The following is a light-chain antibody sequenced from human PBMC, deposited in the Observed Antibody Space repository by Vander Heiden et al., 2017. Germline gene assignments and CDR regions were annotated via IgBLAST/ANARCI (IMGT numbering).Light chain of an antibody. J-gene: IGLJ2*01. CDR3: QAWDSGIVV. Sequence: SYELTQTPSVSVSLGQTASITFPGSQLGQEYVCWYQQKAGQSLVLVIYRDRERPSGIPERFSGSNSGTTATLTISATQTVDEADYYCQAWDSGIVVFGGGTRLTVL. CDR2: RDR. V-gene: IGLV3-1*01. CDR1: QLGQEY.